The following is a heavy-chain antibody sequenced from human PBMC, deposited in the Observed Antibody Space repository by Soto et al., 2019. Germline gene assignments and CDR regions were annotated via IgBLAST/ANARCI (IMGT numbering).Heavy chain of an antibody. Sequence: GGSLRLSCAASGFTFSSYGMHWVRQAPGKGLEWVAVISYDGSNKYYADSVKGRFTISRDNSKNTLYLQMNSLRAEDTAVYYCAKDVSGYCSSTSCYAGPYYYYGMDVWGQGTTVTVSS. CDR1: GFTFSSYG. CDR2: ISYDGSNK. J-gene: IGHJ6*02. V-gene: IGHV3-30*18. CDR3: AKDVSGYCSSTSCYAGPYYYYGMDV. D-gene: IGHD2-2*01.